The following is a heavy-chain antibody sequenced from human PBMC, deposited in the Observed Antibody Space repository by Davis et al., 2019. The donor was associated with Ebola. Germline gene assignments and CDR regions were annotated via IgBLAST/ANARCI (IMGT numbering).Heavy chain of an antibody. D-gene: IGHD3-3*01. CDR2: IYSGGST. CDR3: SSSDDFWSTPFDY. Sequence: PGGSLRLSCAASGFTVSSNYMSWVRQAPGKGLEWVSVIYSGGSTYYADSVKGRFTVSRHNSKNTLYLQMNSLRAEDTAVYYCSSSDDFWSTPFDYWGQGTLVTGSS. CDR1: GFTVSSNY. V-gene: IGHV3-53*04. J-gene: IGHJ4*02.